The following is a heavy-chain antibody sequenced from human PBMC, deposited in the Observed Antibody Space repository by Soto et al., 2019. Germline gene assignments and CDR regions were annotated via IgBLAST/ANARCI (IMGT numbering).Heavy chain of an antibody. CDR3: ARAYGDYYFDY. D-gene: IGHD4-17*01. V-gene: IGHV1-18*01. Sequence: QVQLVQSGAEVKKPGASVKVSCQASGYTFTSYGISWVRQAPGQGLEWMGWINTFKGDTHYAQKLQGRVTMTTDTSTSTAYMELRSLRSDDTAVYYCARAYGDYYFDYWGQGTLVTVSS. CDR1: GYTFTSYG. CDR2: INTFKGDT. J-gene: IGHJ4*02.